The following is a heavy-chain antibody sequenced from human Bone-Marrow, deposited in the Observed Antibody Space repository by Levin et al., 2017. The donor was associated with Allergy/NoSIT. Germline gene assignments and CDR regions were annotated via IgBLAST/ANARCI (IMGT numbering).Heavy chain of an antibody. D-gene: IGHD2-15*01. J-gene: IGHJ6*02. CDR1: GFSVKSNY. CDR2: LYSGGST. CDR3: ARERVALAFSYGLDV. Sequence: GGSLRLSCAASGFSVKSNYMTWVRQAPGRGLEWVSVLYSGGSTYYGDSVKGRFTISRDNSENVVYLQVHSLRADDTAVYYCARERVALAFSYGLDVWGQGTTVTVSS. V-gene: IGHV3-53*01.